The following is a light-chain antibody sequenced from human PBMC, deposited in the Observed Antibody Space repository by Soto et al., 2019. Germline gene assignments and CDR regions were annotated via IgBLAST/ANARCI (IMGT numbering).Light chain of an antibody. V-gene: IGKV1-5*03. J-gene: IGKJ3*01. CDR3: QQYNSYSFT. CDR1: QSISSW. Sequence: DIQMTQSPSTLSASVGDRVTITCRASQSISSWLAWYQRKPEKAPKLLIYKASSLESGVPSRFSGSGSGTEFTLTISSLQPDDFATYYCQQYNSYSFTFGPGTKVDIK. CDR2: KAS.